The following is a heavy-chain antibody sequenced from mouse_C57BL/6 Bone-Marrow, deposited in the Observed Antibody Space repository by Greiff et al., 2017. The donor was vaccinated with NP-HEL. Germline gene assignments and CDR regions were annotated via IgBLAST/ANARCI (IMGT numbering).Heavy chain of an antibody. Sequence: EVQLQQSGAELVRPGASVKLSCTASGFNIKDDYMHWVKQRPEQGLEWIGGIDPENGDTEYASKFQGKATITADTSSNTAYLQLSSLTSEDTAVYYCTTPSMDYWGQGTSVTVSS. CDR3: TTPSMDY. J-gene: IGHJ4*01. V-gene: IGHV14-4*01. CDR1: GFNIKDDY. CDR2: IDPENGDT.